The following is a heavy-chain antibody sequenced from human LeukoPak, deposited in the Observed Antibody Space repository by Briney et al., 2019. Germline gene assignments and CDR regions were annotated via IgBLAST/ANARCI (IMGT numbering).Heavy chain of an antibody. J-gene: IGHJ4*02. CDR3: AQRGGLDY. Sequence: GRPLRLSCAASGFTFRSFAMHWVRQAPGKGLEWVALILSDGTNQYYAESVKGRFTISRDNSKNTLYLQMNSLRTEDTAVYYCAQRGGLDYWGQGTLVTVSS. D-gene: IGHD3-16*01. CDR2: ILSDGTNQ. CDR1: GFTFRSFA. V-gene: IGHV3-30*04.